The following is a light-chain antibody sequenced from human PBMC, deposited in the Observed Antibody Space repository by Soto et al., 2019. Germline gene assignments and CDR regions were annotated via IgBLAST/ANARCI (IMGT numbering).Light chain of an antibody. CDR2: LGS. CDR3: MQALQTPRT. CDR1: QGLLHSNGDNY. V-gene: IGKV2-28*01. Sequence: DIVMTQSPLSLPVTPGEPASISCRSSQGLLHSNGDNYLDWYLQKPGQSPQLLIYLGSNRASGVPDRFSGSGSVTDFTLKISRVEAEDVGVYYCMQALQTPRTFGQGTKVEIK. J-gene: IGKJ1*01.